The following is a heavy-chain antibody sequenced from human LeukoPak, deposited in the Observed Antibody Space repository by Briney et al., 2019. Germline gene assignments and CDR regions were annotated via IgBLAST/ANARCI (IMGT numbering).Heavy chain of an antibody. Sequence: ASVKVSCKASGYTFTGYYIHWVRQAPGQGLEWMGWINPNSGGTNYAQKLQGRVTMTTDTSTSTAFMELRSLRSDDTAVYYCARAAKGLVDLVVVPAAFPVDYWGQGTLVTVSS. CDR1: GYTFTGYY. V-gene: IGHV1-2*02. CDR2: INPNSGGT. J-gene: IGHJ4*02. CDR3: ARAAKGLVDLVVVPAAFPVDY. D-gene: IGHD2-2*01.